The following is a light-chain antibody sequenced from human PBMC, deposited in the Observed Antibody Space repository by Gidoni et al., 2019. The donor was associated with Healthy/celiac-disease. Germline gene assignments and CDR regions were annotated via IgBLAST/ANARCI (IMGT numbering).Light chain of an antibody. CDR1: QSISSW. CDR2: DAS. V-gene: IGKV1-5*01. J-gene: IGKJ1*01. CDR3: QQYNSYSWT. Sequence: DIQMTQSPSTLSASVGDRVTITCRASQSISSWLAWYQQKPGKAPKLLIYDASSLESGVPSRFSGIGSVTEFTLTISSLQPDDFATYYCQQYNSYSWTFGQGTKVEIK.